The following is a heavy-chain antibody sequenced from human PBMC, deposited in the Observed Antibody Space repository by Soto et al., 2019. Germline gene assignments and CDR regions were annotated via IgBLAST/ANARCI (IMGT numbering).Heavy chain of an antibody. Sequence: PSETLSLTCTVSGGSITNYYWSWIRQPAGKGLEWIGRIYTKERTNYNLSFRNRVTMSVDTSKDQFSLKLDAVTAADTAVYYCARDDYKDGGNNWFDPWGQGTLVTVSS. CDR2: IYTKERT. CDR3: ARDDYKDGGNNWFDP. D-gene: IGHD3-16*01. V-gene: IGHV4-4*07. CDR1: GGSITNYY. J-gene: IGHJ5*02.